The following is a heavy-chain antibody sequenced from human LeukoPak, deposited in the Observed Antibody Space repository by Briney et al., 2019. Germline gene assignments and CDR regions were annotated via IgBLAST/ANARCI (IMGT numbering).Heavy chain of an antibody. J-gene: IGHJ4*02. CDR2: IYFSGST. Sequence: PSETLSLTCIDSGGSISSYYWSWIRQSPGKGLEWIGQIYFSGSTNYNPSLKSRVTISVDTSKNQFSLKLSSVTAADTAVYYCASLYCSSTSCRGDYWGQGTLVTVSS. D-gene: IGHD2-2*01. CDR1: GGSISSYY. CDR3: ASLYCSSTSCRGDY. V-gene: IGHV4-59*01.